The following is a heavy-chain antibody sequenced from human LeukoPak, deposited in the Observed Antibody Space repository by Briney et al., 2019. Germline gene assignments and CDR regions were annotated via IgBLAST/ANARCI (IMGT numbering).Heavy chain of an antibody. CDR2: MYYGGST. CDR3: ARHRWDDYDSILNWFDP. J-gene: IGHJ5*02. CDR1: GGSISTTSYY. D-gene: IGHD3-22*01. Sequence: SETLSLTCTVSGGSISTTSYYWRWIRQPPGKGLEWIGSMYYGGSTYYNPSLESRITISVDTSKNQFSLKLRSVTAADTAVYHCARHRWDDYDSILNWFDPWGQGTLVTVSS. V-gene: IGHV4-39*01.